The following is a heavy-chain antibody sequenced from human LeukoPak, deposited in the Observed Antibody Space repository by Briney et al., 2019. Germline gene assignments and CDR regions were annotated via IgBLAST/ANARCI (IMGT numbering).Heavy chain of an antibody. CDR2: ITPFNGNT. Sequence: SVKVSCKASGYTFTYRYLHWVRQAPGQALEWMGWITPFNGNTNYAQKFQDRVTITRDRSMSTAYMELSSLRSEDTAMYYCAGRSNSSGWYRSDDAFDIWGQGTMVTVSS. CDR3: AGRSNSSGWYRSDDAFDI. V-gene: IGHV1-45*02. J-gene: IGHJ3*02. D-gene: IGHD6-19*01. CDR1: GYTFTYRY.